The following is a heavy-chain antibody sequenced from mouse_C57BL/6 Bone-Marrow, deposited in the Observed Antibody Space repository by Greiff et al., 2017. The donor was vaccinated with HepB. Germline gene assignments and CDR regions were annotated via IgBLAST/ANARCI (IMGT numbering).Heavy chain of an antibody. CDR3: ARGDYGSSYDGFAY. D-gene: IGHD1-1*01. Sequence: VQLQQSGPELVKPGASVKIPCKASGYTFTDYNMDWVKQSHGKSLEWIGDINPNNGGTIYNQKFKGKATLTVDKSSSTAYMELRSLTSEDTAVYYCARGDYGSSYDGFAYWGQGTLVTVSA. CDR1: GYTFTDYN. J-gene: IGHJ3*01. V-gene: IGHV1-18*01. CDR2: INPNNGGT.